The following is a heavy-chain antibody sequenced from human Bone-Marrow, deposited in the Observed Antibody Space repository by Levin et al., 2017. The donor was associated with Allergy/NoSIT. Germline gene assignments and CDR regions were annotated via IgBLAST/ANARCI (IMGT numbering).Heavy chain of an antibody. CDR2: ISYDGSNK. V-gene: IGHV3-30*18. CDR1: GFTFSSYG. CDR3: AKEGDLPFEYYFDY. Sequence: PGGSLRLSCAASGFTFSSYGMHWVRQAPGKGLEWVAVISYDGSNKYYADSVKGRFTISRDNSKNTLYLQMNSLRAEDTAVYYCAKEGDLPFEYYFDYWGQGTLVTVSS. D-gene: IGHD3-16*01. J-gene: IGHJ4*02.